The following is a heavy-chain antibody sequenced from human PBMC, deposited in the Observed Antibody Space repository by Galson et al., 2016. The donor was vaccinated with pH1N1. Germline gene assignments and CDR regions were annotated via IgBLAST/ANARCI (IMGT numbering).Heavy chain of an antibody. Sequence: SLRLSCAASGFNLGIYDMNWVRQAPGMGLEWVSSISDDSSKKLYADSVRGRFTISRDNAQNSLYLQIDNLRVDDTAVYYCARKYSGLDYWGQGTLVTVSS. J-gene: IGHJ4*02. D-gene: IGHD5-18*01. V-gene: IGHV3-21*01. CDR2: ISDDSSKK. CDR3: ARKYSGLDY. CDR1: GFNLGIYD.